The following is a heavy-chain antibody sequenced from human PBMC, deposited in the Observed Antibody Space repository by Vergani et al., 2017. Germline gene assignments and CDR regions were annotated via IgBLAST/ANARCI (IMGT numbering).Heavy chain of an antibody. D-gene: IGHD3-3*01. CDR3: ARGYYDFWSGIMRNQNYYYYMDV. Sequence: QVQLVQSGAEVKKPGSSVKVSCKASGGTFSSYATSWVRKAPGQGLEWMGGSIPILGTANYAKTFQGRVPSTADDATSTAYMELRSLRAEDTAVYYCARGYYDFWSGIMRNQNYYYYMDVWGKGTTVTVSS. J-gene: IGHJ6*03. V-gene: IGHV1-69*13. CDR1: GGTFSSYA. CDR2: SIPILGTA.